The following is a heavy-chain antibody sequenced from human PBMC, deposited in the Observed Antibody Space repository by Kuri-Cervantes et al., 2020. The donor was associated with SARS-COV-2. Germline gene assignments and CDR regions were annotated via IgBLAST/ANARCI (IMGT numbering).Heavy chain of an antibody. CDR2: ISESGGVT. J-gene: IGHJ6*02. CDR1: DFKFSTYT. D-gene: IGHD1-26*01. CDR3: VKENSGRAPLMDV. Sequence: GGSLRLSCAASDFKFSTYTMNWVRQAPGKGLEWVSTISESGGVTYYADSVMGRFTILRDNSKNTLYLQMNSLRADDTAVYYCVKENSGRAPLMDVWGQGTTVTVSS. V-gene: IGHV3-23*01.